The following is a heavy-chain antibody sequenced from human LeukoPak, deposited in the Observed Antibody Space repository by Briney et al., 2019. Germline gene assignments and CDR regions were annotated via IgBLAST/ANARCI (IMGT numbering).Heavy chain of an antibody. CDR3: ARDGQATITSYFDY. Sequence: SVKVSCKASGGTFSSYAISWVRQAPGQGLELMGGIIPIFGTANYAQKFQGRVTITADESTSTAYLELSSLRSEDTAVYYCARDGQATITSYFDYWGQGTLVTVSS. CDR1: GGTFSSYA. J-gene: IGHJ4*02. CDR2: IIPIFGTA. V-gene: IGHV1-69*13. D-gene: IGHD5-12*01.